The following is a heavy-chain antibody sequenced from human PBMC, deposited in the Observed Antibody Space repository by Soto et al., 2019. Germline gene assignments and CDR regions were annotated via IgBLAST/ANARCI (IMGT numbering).Heavy chain of an antibody. J-gene: IGHJ2*01. CDR3: ARVGVAGTTLWGYFDL. CDR1: GFTFSDYY. Sequence: QVQLVEAGGGLVKPGGALRLSCAASGFTFSDYYMSWIRQAPGKGREWVSYISSSGSTIYYADSVKGRFTISRDNAKNSLYLQMNSLRAEDTAVYYCARVGVAGTTLWGYFDLWGRGTLVTVSS. CDR2: ISSSGSTI. V-gene: IGHV3-11*01. D-gene: IGHD6-19*01.